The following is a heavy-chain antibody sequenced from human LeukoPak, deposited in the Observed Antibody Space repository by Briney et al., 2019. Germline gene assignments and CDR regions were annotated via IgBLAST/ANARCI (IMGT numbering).Heavy chain of an antibody. J-gene: IGHJ3*02. CDR1: GGSISSGSYY. V-gene: IGHV4-61*02. CDR2: IYTSGST. Sequence: PSETLSLTCTVSGGSISSGSYYWSWIRQPAGKGLEWIGRIYTSGSTNCNPSLKSRVTISVDTSKNQFSLKLSSVTAADTAVYYCAREAAAAGDAFDIWGQGTMVTVSP. CDR3: AREAAAAGDAFDI. D-gene: IGHD6-13*01.